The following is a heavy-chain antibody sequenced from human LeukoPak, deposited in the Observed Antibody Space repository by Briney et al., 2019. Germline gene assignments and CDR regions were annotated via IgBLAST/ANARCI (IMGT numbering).Heavy chain of an antibody. J-gene: IGHJ4*02. Sequence: GGYLRLSCAASGFTFSSYSMNWVRQAPGKGLEWVSSISSSSSYMYYADSVKGRFTISRDNAKNSLYLQMNSLRAEDTAVYYCASLGITDYWGQGTLVTVSS. D-gene: IGHD7-27*01. CDR3: ASLGITDY. CDR1: GFTFSSYS. CDR2: ISSSSSYM. V-gene: IGHV3-21*01.